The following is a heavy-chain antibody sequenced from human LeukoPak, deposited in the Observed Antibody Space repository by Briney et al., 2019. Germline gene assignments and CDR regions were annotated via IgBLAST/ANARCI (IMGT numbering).Heavy chain of an antibody. J-gene: IGHJ6*03. CDR3: ARGRREYYDFWSGYPRKGLYYYMDV. V-gene: IGHV1-69*13. CDR1: GGTFSSYA. Sequence: SVKVSCKASGGTFSSYAISWVRQAPGQGLEWMGGIIPIFGTANYAQKFQGRVTITADESTSTAYMELSSLRSEDTAVYYCARGRREYYDFWSGYPRKGLYYYMDVWGKGTSVTVSS. D-gene: IGHD3-3*01. CDR2: IIPIFGTA.